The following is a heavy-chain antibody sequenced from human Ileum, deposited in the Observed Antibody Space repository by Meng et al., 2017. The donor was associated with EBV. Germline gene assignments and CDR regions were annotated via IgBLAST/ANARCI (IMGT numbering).Heavy chain of an antibody. Sequence: QVLLVQAGDEVKKPGASVKVSCKASGYTFTSYGISGVRQAPGQGLEWMGWISADSGNTNYAQKLQGRVTMTTDTSTSTAYMELRSLRSDDTAVYYCARPGYCSGGSCYLGHAEYFQYWGQGTLVTVSS. CDR2: ISADSGNT. V-gene: IGHV1-18*01. D-gene: IGHD2-15*01. CDR1: GYTFTSYG. CDR3: ARPGYCSGGSCYLGHAEYFQY. J-gene: IGHJ1*01.